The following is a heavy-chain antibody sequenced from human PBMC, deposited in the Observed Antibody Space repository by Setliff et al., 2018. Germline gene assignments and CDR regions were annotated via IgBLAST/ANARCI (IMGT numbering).Heavy chain of an antibody. CDR3: AHIMGRVWDY. V-gene: IGHV2-5*02. J-gene: IGHJ4*02. CDR1: GFSLTTPSVG. CDR2: ISWDDDD. Sequence: GSGPTCEPTQTLTLTCSFSGFSLTTPSVGVGWVRQPPGKALEWLALISWDDDDRYSPSLKNRVTLTKDTSKNQVVLTMSNVDPVDTATYYCAHIMGRVWDYWGPGTLVTVSS. D-gene: IGHD3-10*01.